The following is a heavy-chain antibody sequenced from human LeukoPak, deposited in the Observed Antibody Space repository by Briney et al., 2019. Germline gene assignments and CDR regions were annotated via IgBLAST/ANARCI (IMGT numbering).Heavy chain of an antibody. V-gene: IGHV4-34*01. CDR2: INHSGST. CDR1: GGSFSGYY. J-gene: IGHJ4*02. D-gene: IGHD6-19*01. Sequence: SETLSLTCAVYGGSFSGYYWSWIRQPPGKGLEWIGEINHSGSTNYNPSLNSRVTVSVDTSRNQFSLKLSSVTAADTAVYFCARHVSGSSDWYVDYWGQGTLVTVSS. CDR3: ARHVSGSSDWYVDY.